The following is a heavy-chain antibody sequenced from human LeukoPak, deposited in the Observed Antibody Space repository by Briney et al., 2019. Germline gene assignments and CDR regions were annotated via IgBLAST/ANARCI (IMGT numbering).Heavy chain of an antibody. CDR2: IYTSGST. CDR1: GGSISSYY. CDR3: ARDLATVTTGGGFDP. V-gene: IGHV4-4*07. J-gene: IGHJ5*02. Sequence: SETLSLTCTVSGGSISSYYWSWIRQPAGEGLEWIGRIYTSGSTNYNPSLKSRVTMSVDTSKNQFSLKLSSVTAAYTAVYYCARDLATVTTGGGFDPWGQGTLVTVSS. D-gene: IGHD4-17*01.